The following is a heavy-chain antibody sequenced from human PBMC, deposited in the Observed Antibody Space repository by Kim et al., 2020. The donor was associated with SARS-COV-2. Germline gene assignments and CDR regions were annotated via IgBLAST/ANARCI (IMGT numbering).Heavy chain of an antibody. CDR2: INPNSGGT. J-gene: IGHJ4*02. CDR1: GYTFTGYY. Sequence: ASVKVSCKASGYTFTGYYMHWVRQAPGQGLEWMGWINPNSGGTNYAQKFQGRVTMTRDTSISTAYMELSRLRSDDTAVYYCARGGSGGYDHWEVDYWGQGTLVTVSS. V-gene: IGHV1-2*02. CDR3: ARGGSGGYDHWEVDY. D-gene: IGHD5-12*01.